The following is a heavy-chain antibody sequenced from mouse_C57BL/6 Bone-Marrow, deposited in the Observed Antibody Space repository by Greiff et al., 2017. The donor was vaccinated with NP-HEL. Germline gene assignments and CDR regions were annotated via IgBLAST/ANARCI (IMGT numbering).Heavy chain of an antibody. CDR2: INPNNGGT. CDR3: ASLYGKNY. V-gene: IGHV1-26*01. D-gene: IGHD2-1*01. Sequence: EVQLQQSGPELVKPGASVKISCKASGYTFNDYYMNWVKQSHGKSLEWIGDINPNNGGTSYNQKFKGKATLTVDKSSSTAYMELRSLTSEDSAVYYCASLYGKNYWGQGTTLTVSS. CDR1: GYTFNDYY. J-gene: IGHJ2*01.